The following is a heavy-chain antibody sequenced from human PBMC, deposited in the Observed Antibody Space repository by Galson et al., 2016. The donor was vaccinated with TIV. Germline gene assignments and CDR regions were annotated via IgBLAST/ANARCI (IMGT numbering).Heavy chain of an antibody. CDR3: AGEHLPHDSLDV. D-gene: IGHD3-3*02. CDR2: VYYTGTS. V-gene: IGHV4-31*03. Sequence: LSLTCSVSGDSVSNAAYYWTWIRQLPGKGLEWIGNVYYTGTSYYDPSLKSRITMSVDTSKNQFSLKLTSVTAADSALYFCAGEHLPHDSLDVWGQGTGVTVAS. CDR1: GDSVSNAAYY. J-gene: IGHJ3*01.